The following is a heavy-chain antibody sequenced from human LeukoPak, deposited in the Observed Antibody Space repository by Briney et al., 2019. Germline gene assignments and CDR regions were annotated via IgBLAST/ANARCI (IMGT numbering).Heavy chain of an antibody. J-gene: IGHJ4*02. D-gene: IGHD6-13*01. CDR2: ISSSGSTI. CDR1: GFTFSDYY. CDR3: AREGKWAAAGYYFDY. V-gene: IGHV3-11*04. Sequence: GGSLRLSCAASGFTFSDYYMSWIRQAPGKGLEWVSYISSSGSTIYYADSVKARFTISRDNAKNTLYLQMNSLRAEDTAVYYCAREGKWAAAGYYFDYWGQGTLVTVSS.